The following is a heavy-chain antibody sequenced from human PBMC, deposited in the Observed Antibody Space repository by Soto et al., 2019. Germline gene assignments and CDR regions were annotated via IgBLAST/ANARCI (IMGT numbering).Heavy chain of an antibody. D-gene: IGHD1-1*01. Sequence: QAQLVESGGGVVQPGTSLRLSCVASGFIFRRYGMHWVRQAPGKGLEWVALISYDGSNKFYADSVKGRLTISRDNSKSTLNLQIISLSAEDTALYYCAKDLETWGQGTLVTVSS. CDR2: ISYDGSNK. CDR1: GFIFRRYG. J-gene: IGHJ4*02. CDR3: AKDLET. V-gene: IGHV3-30*18.